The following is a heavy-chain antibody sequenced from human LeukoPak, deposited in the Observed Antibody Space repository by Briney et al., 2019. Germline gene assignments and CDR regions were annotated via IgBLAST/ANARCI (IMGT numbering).Heavy chain of an antibody. CDR1: GYSFTSYW. J-gene: IGHJ3*02. CDR2: IYPGDSDT. Sequence: GESLKISCKGSGYSFTSYWIGWVRQMPGKGLEWMGIIYPGDSDTRYSPSFQGQVTISADKSISTAYLQWSSLKASDTAMYYCARGQSLWFGAPGAFDTWGQGTMVTVSS. CDR3: ARGQSLWFGAPGAFDT. D-gene: IGHD3-10*01. V-gene: IGHV5-51*01.